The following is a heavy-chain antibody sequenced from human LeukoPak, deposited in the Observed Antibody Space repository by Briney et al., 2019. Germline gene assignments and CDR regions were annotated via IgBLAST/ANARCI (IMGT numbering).Heavy chain of an antibody. V-gene: IGHV3-66*02. CDR2: IYSGGST. D-gene: IGHD4-17*01. Sequence: GGSLRLSCAASGFTVSSNYMSWVRQAPGKGLEWVSVIYSGGSTYYADSVKGRFTISRDNSKNTLYLQMNSLRAEDTAVYYCAGTTVKTGKLFFDPWGQGTLVTVSS. CDR1: GFTVSSNY. J-gene: IGHJ5*02. CDR3: AGTTVKTGKLFFDP.